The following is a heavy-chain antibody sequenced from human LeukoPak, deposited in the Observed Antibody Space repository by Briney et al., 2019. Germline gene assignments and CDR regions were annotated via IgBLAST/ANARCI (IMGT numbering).Heavy chain of an antibody. Sequence: ASVKVSCKASGYTFTGYYMHWVRQAPGQGLEWMGRINPNSGGTNYAQKFQDRVNMTRDTSISTAYMELSRLRSDDTAVYYCLIGCSGGSCYERPDYWGQGTLVTVSS. CDR3: LIGCSGGSCYERPDY. CDR2: INPNSGGT. CDR1: GYTFTGYY. J-gene: IGHJ4*02. D-gene: IGHD2-15*01. V-gene: IGHV1-2*06.